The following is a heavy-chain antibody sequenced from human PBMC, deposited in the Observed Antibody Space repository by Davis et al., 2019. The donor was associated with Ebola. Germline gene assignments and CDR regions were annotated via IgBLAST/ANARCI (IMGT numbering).Heavy chain of an antibody. CDR1: GFTFSSYG. Sequence: PGGSLRLSCAASGFTFSSYGMHWVRQAPGKGLEWVAVIWYDGSNKYYADSVKGRFTISRDNSKNTLYLQMNSLRAEDTAVYYCARGHLWSRPDAFDIWGQGTMVTVSS. J-gene: IGHJ3*02. D-gene: IGHD3-10*01. V-gene: IGHV3-33*01. CDR3: ARGHLWSRPDAFDI. CDR2: IWYDGSNK.